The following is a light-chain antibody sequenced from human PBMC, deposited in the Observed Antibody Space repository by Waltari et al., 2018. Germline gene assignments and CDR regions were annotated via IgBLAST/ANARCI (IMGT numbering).Light chain of an antibody. CDR3: HQYDDSPFT. V-gene: IGKV3-20*01. CDR2: GAA. CDR1: TSLGSNF. J-gene: IGKJ2*01. Sequence: EIVLTQSPGTLSLSPGERATLSCRASTSLGSNFSAWFQQKPGQAPRLLLVGAASRAPAIPDRFSGGVSGTDFTLTINRLDPEEFAVYYCHQYDDSPFTFGQGTKLEI.